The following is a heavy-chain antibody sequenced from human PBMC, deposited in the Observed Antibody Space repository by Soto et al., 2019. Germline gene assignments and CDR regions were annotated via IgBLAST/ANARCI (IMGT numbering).Heavy chain of an antibody. CDR2: ISPSGGST. V-gene: IGHV1-46*01. D-gene: IGHD1-26*01. CDR3: ARDPGQYSGSYSGMDV. J-gene: IGHJ6*02. CDR1: GYTFTSYY. Sequence: ASVKVSCKASGYTFTSYYMHWVRQAPGQGLEWMGIISPSGGSTSYAQKFQGRVTMTRDTSTSTVYMELSSLRSEDTAVYYCARDPGQYSGSYSGMDVWGQGTTVTVSS.